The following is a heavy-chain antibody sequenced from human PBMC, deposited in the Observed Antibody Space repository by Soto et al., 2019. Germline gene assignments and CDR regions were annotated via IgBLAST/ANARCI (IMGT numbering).Heavy chain of an antibody. CDR2: ISGSGDST. CDR1: GFTFSTYA. CDR3: TRPKNELRFYSYNGIDV. J-gene: IGHJ6*02. V-gene: IGHV3-23*01. Sequence: PGGSLRLSCAASGFTFSTYAMNWVRQAPGKGLEWVSGISGSGDSTYYADSVKGRFTVSRDNSKNTLYLQMNSLRAEDTAVYYCTRPKNELRFYSYNGIDVWGQGTTVTVSS. D-gene: IGHD5-12*01.